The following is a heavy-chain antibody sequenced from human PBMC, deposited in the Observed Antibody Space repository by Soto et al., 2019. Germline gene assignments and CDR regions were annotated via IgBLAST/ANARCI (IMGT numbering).Heavy chain of an antibody. Sequence: GASVKVSCKASGYTFKGYAISWVRQAPGQGLEWMGWITVYNGHTKSAQNLQGRVTMTSDTSTSTAYMELRSLRSDDTAVYYCARDVSSRPGGFDPWGQGTLVTVSS. CDR2: ITVYNGHT. J-gene: IGHJ5*02. D-gene: IGHD3-10*01. CDR3: ARDVSSRPGGFDP. CDR1: GYTFKGYA. V-gene: IGHV1-18*01.